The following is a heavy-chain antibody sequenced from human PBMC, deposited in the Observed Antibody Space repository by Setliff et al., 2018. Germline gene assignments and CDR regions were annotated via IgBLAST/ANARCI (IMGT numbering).Heavy chain of an antibody. CDR1: GFTFSSYS. J-gene: IGHJ4*02. D-gene: IGHD3-22*01. CDR3: ARAPTVYYYDSSGYYAFDY. V-gene: IGHV3-48*04. Sequence: GGSLRLSCAASGFTFSSYSMNWVRQAPGKGLELVSYISSSSSTIYYADSVKGRFTISRDNAKNSLYLQMNSLRAEDTAVYYCARAPTVYYYDSSGYYAFDYWGQGTLVTVSS. CDR2: ISSSSSTI.